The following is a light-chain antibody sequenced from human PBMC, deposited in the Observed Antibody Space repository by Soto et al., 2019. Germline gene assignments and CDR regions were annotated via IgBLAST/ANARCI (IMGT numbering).Light chain of an antibody. CDR1: DSNIGSNS. J-gene: IGLJ1*01. Sequence: QSVLTQPPSASGTAGQGVTISCSGGDSNIGSNSVYWYQHLPRMAPKLLIYYNNQRPSGVPDRFSGSRSGTSASLAIVGLRSVDEAVYYCAAWDASLTACVFGNGTKLTVL. CDR3: AAWDASLTACV. CDR2: YNN. V-gene: IGLV1-47*02.